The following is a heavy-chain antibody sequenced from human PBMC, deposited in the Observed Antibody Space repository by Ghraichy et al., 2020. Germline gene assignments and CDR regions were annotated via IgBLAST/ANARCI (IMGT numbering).Heavy chain of an antibody. V-gene: IGHV3-48*02. Sequence: GESLRLSCVTSGFSFSHCGFNWVRQAPGRGLEWIAYISNGGNTIYYADSVKGRFTVSKDNAKNSLYLQMNSLRDDDTAVYFCARLAMASPVNAGWYFDVWGRGTLVTVSS. CDR3: ARLAMASPVNAGWYFDV. D-gene: IGHD5-24*01. CDR2: ISNGGNTI. CDR1: GFSFSHCG. J-gene: IGHJ2*01.